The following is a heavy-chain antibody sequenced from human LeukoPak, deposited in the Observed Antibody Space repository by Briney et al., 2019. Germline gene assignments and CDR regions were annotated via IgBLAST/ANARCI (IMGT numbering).Heavy chain of an antibody. V-gene: IGHV3-48*03. Sequence: GGSLRLSCAASGFTFSNYEMNWVRQTPGKGLEWVSFISDNGKAKSYVDSVGGRFIISRDNAKTSLFLQMSSLRVEDTAVYYCARARIAAPLLDYWGPGTLVTVSS. CDR2: ISDNGKAK. J-gene: IGHJ4*02. D-gene: IGHD6-13*01. CDR1: GFTFSNYE. CDR3: ARARIAAPLLDY.